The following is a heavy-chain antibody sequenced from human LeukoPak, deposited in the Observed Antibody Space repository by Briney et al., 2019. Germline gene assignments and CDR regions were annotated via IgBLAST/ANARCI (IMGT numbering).Heavy chain of an antibody. J-gene: IGHJ4*02. CDR2: IIPIFGTA. CDR1: GGTFSSYA. CDR3: ARTYGSGSYLGGY. Sequence: ASVKVSCKASGGTFSSYAISWVRQAPGQGLERMGGIIPIFGTANYAQKFQGRVTITADESTSTAYMELSSLRSEDTAVYYCARTYGSGSYLGGYWGQGTLVTVSS. D-gene: IGHD3-10*01. V-gene: IGHV1-69*13.